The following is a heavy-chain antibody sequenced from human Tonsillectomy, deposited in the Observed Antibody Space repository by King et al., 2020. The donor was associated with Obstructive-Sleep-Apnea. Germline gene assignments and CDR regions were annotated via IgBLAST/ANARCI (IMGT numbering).Heavy chain of an antibody. D-gene: IGHD3-9*01. J-gene: IGHJ6*04. CDR1: GYSFTTYG. CDR3: ARAFYWKAIDV. Sequence: QLVQSGAEVKKPGASVKVSCKASGYSFTTYGISWARQAPGQGLEWMGWISTYNGHTNSVQNLQDRLIITTDTSTTTAYMELRSLRSDDTAVYYCARAFYWKAIDVWGEGTTVIVSS. V-gene: IGHV1-18*04. CDR2: ISTYNGHT.